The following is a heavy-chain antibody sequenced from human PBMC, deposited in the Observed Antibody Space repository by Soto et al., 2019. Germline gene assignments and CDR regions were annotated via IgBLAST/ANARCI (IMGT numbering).Heavy chain of an antibody. CDR3: ARDRKGGNFDY. CDR2: IYYSGST. V-gene: IGHV4-30-4*01. J-gene: IGHJ4*02. D-gene: IGHD2-15*01. Sequence: LSLTCTVSGGAISSGDYYWSWIRQPPGKGLEWIGYIYYSGSTYYNPSLKSRVTISVDTSKNQFSLKLSSVTAADTAVYYCARDRKGGNFDYWGQGTLVTVSS. CDR1: GGAISSGDYY.